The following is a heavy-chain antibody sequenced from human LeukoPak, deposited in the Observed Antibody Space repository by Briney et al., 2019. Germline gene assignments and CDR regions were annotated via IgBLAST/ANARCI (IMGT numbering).Heavy chain of an antibody. CDR1: GFTFSSYA. Sequence: GGSLRLSCAASGFTFSSYAMSWLRQAPQKGLEWVSDINVTGDIKYYADSVKGRFTIARDNSKNTLYLQMNSLRADDTAVYYCAKSHITRCLLQFYFDLWGQGGQVIVSS. CDR2: INVTGDIK. CDR3: AKSHITRCLLQFYFDL. J-gene: IGHJ4*02. D-gene: IGHD2-2*01. V-gene: IGHV3-23*01.